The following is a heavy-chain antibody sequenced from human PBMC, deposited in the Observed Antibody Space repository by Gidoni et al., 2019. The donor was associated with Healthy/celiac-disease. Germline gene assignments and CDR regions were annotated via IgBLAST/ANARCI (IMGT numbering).Heavy chain of an antibody. J-gene: IGHJ4*02. Sequence: QVQLVQSGAEVKKPGASVKVSCKASGYTFTGYYMHWVRQAPGQGLEWMGGINPNSGGTNYAHKLQGRVTMTRDTSISTAYMELSRLRSDDTAVYYCARGSITMIVVDYWGQGTLVTVSS. CDR2: INPNSGGT. V-gene: IGHV1-2*07. D-gene: IGHD3-22*01. CDR1: GYTFTGYY. CDR3: ARGSITMIVVDY.